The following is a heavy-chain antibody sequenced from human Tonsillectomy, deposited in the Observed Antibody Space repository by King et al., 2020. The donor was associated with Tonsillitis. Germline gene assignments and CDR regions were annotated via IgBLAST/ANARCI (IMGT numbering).Heavy chain of an antibody. CDR3: ARSKGEPFFDY. CDR1: GGSISNGSYY. D-gene: IGHD1-14*01. V-gene: IGHV4-61*02. Sequence: QVQLQESGPGLVKPSQTLSLTCTVSGGSISNGSYYWSWIRQPAGKGLEWIGRIFTSGSTNYNPSLKSRVTMSVDTSKIQFSLKLSSVTAADTAVFYCARSKGEPFFDYWGQGTLDTVSS. J-gene: IGHJ4*02. CDR2: IFTSGST.